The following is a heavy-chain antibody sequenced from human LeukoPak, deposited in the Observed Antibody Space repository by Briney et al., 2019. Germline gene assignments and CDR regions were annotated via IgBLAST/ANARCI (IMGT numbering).Heavy chain of an antibody. D-gene: IGHD5-18*01. J-gene: IGHJ6*02. V-gene: IGHV3-30*02. CDR2: IRYDGSNK. Sequence: PGGSLRLSCAASGFTFSSYGMHWVRQAPGKGLEWVAFIRYDGSNKYYADSAKGRFTISRDNSKNTLYLQMNSLRAEDTAVYYCARDGTGWWIQLWSSDYGMDVWGQGTTVTVSS. CDR3: ARDGTGWWIQLWSSDYGMDV. CDR1: GFTFSSYG.